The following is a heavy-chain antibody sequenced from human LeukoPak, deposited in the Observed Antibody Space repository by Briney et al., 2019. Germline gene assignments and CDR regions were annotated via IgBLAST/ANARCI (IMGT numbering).Heavy chain of an antibody. CDR2: LTSTGGTT. Sequence: GGSLRLSCVASGFTFSNYAMTWVRRAPGKGLAWVSTLTSTGGTTYYADSLEGRFTISRDNSMNTLYLQMNSLRADDTAVYYCAKRSGGDTGAFDFWGQGTMVTVSS. V-gene: IGHV3-23*01. CDR1: GFTFSNYA. CDR3: AKRSGGDTGAFDF. J-gene: IGHJ3*01. D-gene: IGHD2-21*02.